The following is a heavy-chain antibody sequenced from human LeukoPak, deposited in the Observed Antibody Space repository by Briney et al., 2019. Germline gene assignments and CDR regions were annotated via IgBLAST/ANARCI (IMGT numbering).Heavy chain of an antibody. J-gene: IGHJ4*02. Sequence: GGSLRLSCAASGFTFSSYAMSWVRQAPGKGLEWVSAISGSGGSTYCADSVEGRFTISRDNSKNTLYLQMNSLRAEDTAVYYCAKGYCSSTSCYAFDYWGQGTLVTVSS. CDR2: ISGSGGST. D-gene: IGHD2-2*01. CDR1: GFTFSSYA. V-gene: IGHV3-23*01. CDR3: AKGYCSSTSCYAFDY.